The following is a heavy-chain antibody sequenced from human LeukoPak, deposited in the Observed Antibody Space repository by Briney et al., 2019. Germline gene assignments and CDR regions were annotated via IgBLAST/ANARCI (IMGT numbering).Heavy chain of an antibody. D-gene: IGHD1-26*01. J-gene: IGHJ4*02. CDR1: GFTFSSYG. V-gene: IGHV3-33*06. CDR3: AKDRVGATPQYFDY. Sequence: GGSLRLSCAASGFTFSSYGMHWVRQARGKGLEWVAVIWYDGSNKYYADSVKGRFTIPRDNSKNTLYLRMNSLRAEDTAVYYCAKDRVGATPQYFDYWGQGTLVTVSP. CDR2: IWYDGSNK.